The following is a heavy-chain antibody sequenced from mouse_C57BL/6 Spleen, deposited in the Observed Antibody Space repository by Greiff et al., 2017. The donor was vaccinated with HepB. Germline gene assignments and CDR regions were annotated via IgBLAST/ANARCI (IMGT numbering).Heavy chain of an antibody. V-gene: IGHV5-16*01. CDR3: ARESYYYGSSYDY. CDR2: INYDGSST. CDR1: GFTFSDYY. J-gene: IGHJ2*01. D-gene: IGHD1-1*01. Sequence: EVKLMESEGGLVQPGSSMKLSCTASGFTFSDYYMAWVRQVPEKGLEWVANINYDGSSTYYLDSLKSRFITSRDNAKNILYLQMSSLKSEDTATYYCARESYYYGSSYDYWGQGTTLTVSS.